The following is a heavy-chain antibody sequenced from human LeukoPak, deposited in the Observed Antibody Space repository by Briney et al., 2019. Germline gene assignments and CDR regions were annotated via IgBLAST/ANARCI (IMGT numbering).Heavy chain of an antibody. CDR2: INPNSGGT. Sequence: ASVKVSCKASGYTFTGYYMHWVRQAPGQGLEWMGWINPNSGGTNYAQKFQGRVTMTRDTSISTAYMELSRLRSDDTAVYYCARDMRRNYDILTGKSYYYYGMDVWGQGTTVTVSS. CDR3: ARDMRRNYDILTGKSYYYYGMDV. CDR1: GYTFTGYY. D-gene: IGHD3-9*01. V-gene: IGHV1-2*02. J-gene: IGHJ6*02.